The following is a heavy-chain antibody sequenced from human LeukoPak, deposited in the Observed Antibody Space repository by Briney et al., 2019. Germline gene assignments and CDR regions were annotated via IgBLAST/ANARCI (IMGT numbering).Heavy chain of an antibody. D-gene: IGHD3-22*01. CDR2: IYYSGST. Sequence: PSETLSLTCTVSGGSISSGGYYWSWIRQHPGKGLEWIGYIYYSGSTYYNPSLKSRVTISVDTSKNQFSLKLSSVTAADTAVYYCARGIVVVITGHVGAFDIWGQGTMVTVSS. J-gene: IGHJ3*02. CDR3: ARGIVVVITGHVGAFDI. V-gene: IGHV4-31*03. CDR1: GGSISSGGYY.